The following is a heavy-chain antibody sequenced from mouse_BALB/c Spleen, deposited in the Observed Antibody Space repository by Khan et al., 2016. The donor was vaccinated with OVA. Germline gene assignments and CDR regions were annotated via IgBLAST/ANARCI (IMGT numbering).Heavy chain of an antibody. Sequence: QVQLQQSGPGLVAPSQSLSITCTVSGFSLTSYGVHWVRQPPGKGLEWLVVIWSDGFTTYNSALKSRLSISKDNSKSQIFLKMNSLQTDDTAMYYWVRGMYYFGSRYMDYWGQGTSVTVSS. D-gene: IGHD1-1*01. CDR2: IWSDGFT. CDR1: GFSLTSYG. J-gene: IGHJ4*01. CDR3: VRGMYYFGSRYMDY. V-gene: IGHV2-6*02.